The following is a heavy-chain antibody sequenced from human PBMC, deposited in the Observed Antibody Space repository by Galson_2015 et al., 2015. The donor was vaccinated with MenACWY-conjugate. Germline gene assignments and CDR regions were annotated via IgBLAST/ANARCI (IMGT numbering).Heavy chain of an antibody. Sequence: LSLTCTVSGGSISSYYWSWIRQPPGKGLEWIGYIYYSGSTNYNPSLKSRVTISVDTSKNQFSLKLSSVTAADTAVYYCARLDHYYYYGMDVWGQGTTVTVSS. CDR2: IYYSGST. D-gene: IGHD2-2*03. J-gene: IGHJ6*02. CDR3: ARLDHYYYYGMDV. V-gene: IGHV4-59*08. CDR1: GGSISSYY.